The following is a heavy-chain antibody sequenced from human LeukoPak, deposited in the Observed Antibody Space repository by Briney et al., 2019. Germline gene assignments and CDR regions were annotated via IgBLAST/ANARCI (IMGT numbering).Heavy chain of an antibody. J-gene: IGHJ4*02. D-gene: IGHD3-22*01. CDR2: IYYSGST. CDR3: ARWNYYDSSGYDY. CDR1: GGSISSGGYY. Sequence: SETLSLTCTVSGGSISSGGYYWSWIRQHPGKGLEWIGYIYYSGSTYYNPSLKSRVTISVDTSKNQFSLKLSSVTAADTAVYYCARWNYYDSSGYDYWGQGTLVTVSS. V-gene: IGHV4-31*03.